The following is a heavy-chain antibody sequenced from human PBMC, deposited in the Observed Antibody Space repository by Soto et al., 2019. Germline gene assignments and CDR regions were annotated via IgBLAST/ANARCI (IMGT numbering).Heavy chain of an antibody. CDR3: AHSDYVSFQH. J-gene: IGHJ1*01. D-gene: IGHD4-17*01. CDR2: IYWDDDK. CDR1: GFSLSTSGVG. Sequence: QITLKESGPTLVKPTQTLTLTCTFSGFSLSTSGVGVGWIRQPPGKALEWLALIYWDDDKRYSPSLKGRLTITKDTSKNQVVLTMTNMEPVDTATYYCAHSDYVSFQHWGQGTLVTVSS. V-gene: IGHV2-5*02.